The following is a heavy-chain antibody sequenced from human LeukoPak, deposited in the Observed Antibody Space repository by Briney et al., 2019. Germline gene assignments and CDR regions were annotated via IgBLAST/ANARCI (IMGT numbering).Heavy chain of an antibody. CDR2: INPNSGGT. D-gene: IGHD3-3*01. V-gene: IGHV1-2*02. J-gene: IGHJ4*02. Sequence: ASVKASCKASGGTFSSYAISWVRQAPGQGLEWMGWINPNSGGTNYAQKFQGRVTMTRDTSISTAYMELSRLRSDDTAVYYCARGLAYYDFWSGYLDFFDYWGQGTLVTVSS. CDR1: GGTFSSYA. CDR3: ARGLAYYDFWSGYLDFFDY.